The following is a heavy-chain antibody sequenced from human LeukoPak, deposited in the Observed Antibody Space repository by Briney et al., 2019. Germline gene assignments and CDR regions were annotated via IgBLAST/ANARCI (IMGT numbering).Heavy chain of an antibody. V-gene: IGHV4-34*01. J-gene: IGHJ5*02. Sequence: SETLSLTCAVYGGSFSGYYWSWIRQPPGKGLEWIGEINRSGSTNYNPSLKSRVTISVDTSNNQFSLKLSSVTAADTAVYYCARRASGLNWFDPWGQGTLVTVSS. D-gene: IGHD6-25*01. CDR2: INRSGST. CDR1: GGSFSGYY. CDR3: ARRASGLNWFDP.